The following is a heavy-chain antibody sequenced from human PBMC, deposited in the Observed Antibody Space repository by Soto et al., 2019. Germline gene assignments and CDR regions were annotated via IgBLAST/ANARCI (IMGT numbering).Heavy chain of an antibody. CDR2: ISAYNGNT. Sequence: GASVKVSCKASGYTFTSYGISWVRQAPGQGLEWMGWISAYNGNTNYAQKLQGRVTMTTDTSTSTAYMELRSLRSEDTAVYYCARASDYGDYEVRAFDIWGQGTMVTVSS. J-gene: IGHJ3*02. CDR1: GYTFTSYG. V-gene: IGHV1-18*01. D-gene: IGHD4-17*01. CDR3: ARASDYGDYEVRAFDI.